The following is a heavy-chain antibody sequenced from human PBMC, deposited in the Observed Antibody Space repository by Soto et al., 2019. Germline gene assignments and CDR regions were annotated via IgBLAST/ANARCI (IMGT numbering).Heavy chain of an antibody. D-gene: IGHD3-3*01. CDR2: INPSGGST. Sequence: ASVKVSCKASGYTFTSYYMHWVRQAPGQGLEWMGIINPSGGSTSYAQKFQGRVTMTRDTSTSTVYMELSSLRSEDTAVYYCAGELTIFGVATIYYYYYGMDVWGQGTTVTVSS. J-gene: IGHJ6*02. CDR3: AGELTIFGVATIYYYYYGMDV. V-gene: IGHV1-46*01. CDR1: GYTFTSYY.